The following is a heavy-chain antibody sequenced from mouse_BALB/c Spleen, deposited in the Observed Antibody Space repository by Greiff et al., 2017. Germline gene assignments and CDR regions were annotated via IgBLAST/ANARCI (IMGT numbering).Heavy chain of an antibody. J-gene: IGHJ3*01. V-gene: IGHV5-17*02. CDR3: ASITTVVATPY. CDR2: ISSGSSTI. Sequence: EVMLVESGGGLVQPGGSRKLSCAASGFTFSSFGMHWVRQAPEKGLEWVAYISSGSSTIYYADTVKGRFTISRDNPKNTLFLQMTSLRSEDTAMYYCASITTVVATPYWGQGTLVTVSA. D-gene: IGHD1-1*01. CDR1: GFTFSSFG.